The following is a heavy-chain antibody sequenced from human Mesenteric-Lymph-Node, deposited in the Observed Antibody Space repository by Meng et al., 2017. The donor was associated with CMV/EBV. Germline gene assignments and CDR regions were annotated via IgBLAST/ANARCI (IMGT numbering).Heavy chain of an antibody. CDR1: GFTFSNAW. V-gene: IGHV3-15*01. CDR2: IKSKTDGGTT. D-gene: IGHD1-26*01. Sequence: GESLKISCAASGFTFSNAWMSWVRQAPGKGLEWVGRIKSKTDGGTTDYAAPVKGRFTISRDDSKNTLYLQMNSLKTEDTAVYYCTTAYRVGATNIDYWGQGTLVTVSS. CDR3: TTAYRVGATNIDY. J-gene: IGHJ4*02.